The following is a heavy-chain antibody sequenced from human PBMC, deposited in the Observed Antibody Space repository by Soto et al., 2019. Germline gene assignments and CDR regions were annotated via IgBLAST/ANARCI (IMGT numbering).Heavy chain of an antibody. D-gene: IGHD6-13*01. CDR1: GGSISSYY. J-gene: IGHJ4*02. Sequence: SETLSLTCTVSGGSISSYYWSWIRQPPGKGLEWIGYIYYSGSTNYNPSLKSRVTISVDTSKNQFSLKLSSVTAADTAVYYCARGRGIAAAVDYWGRGTLVTVSS. CDR2: IYYSGST. V-gene: IGHV4-59*01. CDR3: ARGRGIAAAVDY.